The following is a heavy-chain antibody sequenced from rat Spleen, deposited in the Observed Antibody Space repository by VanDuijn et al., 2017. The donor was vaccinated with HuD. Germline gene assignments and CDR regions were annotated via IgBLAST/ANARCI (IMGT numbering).Heavy chain of an antibody. CDR3: ARRGYYWYFDF. J-gene: IGHJ1*01. CDR2: ISSDGRRN. V-gene: IGHV5-29*01. Sequence: EVQLVESDGGLVQPGRSLKLSCAASGFTFTDYYMAWVRQAPTKGLEWVATISSDGRRNYYRDSVKGRFTISRDNAKSTLYLQMDSLRSEDTATYYCARRGYYWYFDFWGPGTMVTVSS. CDR1: GFTFTDYY.